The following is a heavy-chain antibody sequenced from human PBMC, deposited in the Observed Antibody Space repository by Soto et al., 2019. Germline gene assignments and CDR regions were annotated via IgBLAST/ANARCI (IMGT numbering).Heavy chain of an antibody. J-gene: IGHJ4*02. V-gene: IGHV1-69*13. D-gene: IGHD5-18*01. CDR2: IIPIFGTA. CDR3: ARGWNSYGYKPLDY. CDR1: GGTFSSYA. Sequence: SVKVSCKASGGTFSSYAISWVRQAPGQGLEWMGGIIPIFGTANYAQKFQGRVTITADESTSTAYMELSSLRSEDTAVYYCARGWNSYGYKPLDYWGQGTLVTVSS.